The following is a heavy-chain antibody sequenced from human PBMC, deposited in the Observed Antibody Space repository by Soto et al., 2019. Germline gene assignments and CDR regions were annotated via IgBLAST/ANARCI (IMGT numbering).Heavy chain of an antibody. Sequence: ASVNVSFKAAGYTFTSYYMHWVRQAPGQWLELMGVINPSGGITSYAHKFQGRVTMTRDTSTSTVYMELSSLRSEDTAVYYCARYRYSAFLSGYPQIYYYYYGMDVWGQGTTVIVSS. CDR1: GYTFTSYY. V-gene: IGHV1-46*01. CDR3: ARYRYSAFLSGYPQIYYYYYGMDV. J-gene: IGHJ6*02. CDR2: INPSGGIT. D-gene: IGHD3-3*01.